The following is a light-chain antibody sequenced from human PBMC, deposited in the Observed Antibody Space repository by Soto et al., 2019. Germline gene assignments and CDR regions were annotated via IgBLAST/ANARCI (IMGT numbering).Light chain of an antibody. CDR3: QQYNRFPYT. CDR1: QSVSSY. CDR2: DAS. V-gene: IGKV3-11*01. Sequence: EIVLTQSPATLSLSPGERATLSCRASQSVSSYLAWYQQKPGQAPRLLIYDASNRATGIPARFSGSGSGTDFTLTISSLEPEDFAVYYCQQYNRFPYTFGQGTKLEIK. J-gene: IGKJ2*01.